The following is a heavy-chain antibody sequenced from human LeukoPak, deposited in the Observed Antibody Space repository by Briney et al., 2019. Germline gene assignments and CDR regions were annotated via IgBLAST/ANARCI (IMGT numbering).Heavy chain of an antibody. D-gene: IGHD3-22*01. J-gene: IGHJ4*02. V-gene: IGHV3-7*01. CDR2: IKQDGSEK. CDR1: GFTFSSYW. Sequence: GGSLRLSCAASGFTFSSYWMSWVRQAPGKGLEWVANIKQDGSEKYYVDSVKGRFTISRDNAKNSLYLQMNSLRAEDTAVYYCARTRITMIVGLASRFDYWGQGTLVTISS. CDR3: ARTRITMIVGLASRFDY.